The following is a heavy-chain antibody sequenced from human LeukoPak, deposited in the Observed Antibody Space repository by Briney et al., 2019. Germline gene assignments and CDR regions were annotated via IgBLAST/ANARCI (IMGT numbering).Heavy chain of an antibody. D-gene: IGHD6-6*01. CDR3: ARSRSIAENDY. Sequence: GGSLRLSCAASGFIFSSYWMHWVRQAPGKGLVWVSRINSDGSSTSYADSVKGRFTISRDNAKNTLYLQMNSLRAEDTAVYYCARSRSIAENDYWGQGTLVTVSS. CDR1: GFIFSSYW. V-gene: IGHV3-74*01. CDR2: INSDGSST. J-gene: IGHJ4*02.